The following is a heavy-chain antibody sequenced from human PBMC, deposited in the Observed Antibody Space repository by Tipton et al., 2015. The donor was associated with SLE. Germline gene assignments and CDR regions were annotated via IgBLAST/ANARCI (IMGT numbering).Heavy chain of an antibody. Sequence: TLSLTCTVSGGSISSYYWSWIRQHPGKGPEWIGYIYYSGSTNYNPSLKSRVTISVDTSKNQFSLKLSSVTAADTAVYYCAITGTTEYWGQGTLVTVSS. CDR1: GGSISSYY. CDR3: AITGTTEY. V-gene: IGHV4-59*07. D-gene: IGHD1-7*01. J-gene: IGHJ4*02. CDR2: IYYSGST.